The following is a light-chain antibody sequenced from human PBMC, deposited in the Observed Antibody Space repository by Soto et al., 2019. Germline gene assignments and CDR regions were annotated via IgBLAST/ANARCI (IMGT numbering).Light chain of an antibody. Sequence: QSALTQPASVSGSPGQSITISCTGTSSDVGSYNLVSWYQQHPGKAPKLMIYEGSKRPSGVSNRFSGSKSGNTASLTISGLQADDEADYYCCSYAGSRGWVFGGGTKLTVL. CDR3: CSYAGSRGWV. V-gene: IGLV2-23*01. CDR2: EGS. J-gene: IGLJ3*02. CDR1: SSDVGSYNL.